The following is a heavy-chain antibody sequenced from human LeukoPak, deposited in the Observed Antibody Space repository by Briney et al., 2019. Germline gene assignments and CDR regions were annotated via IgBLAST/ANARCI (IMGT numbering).Heavy chain of an antibody. CDR1: GFTFSSYA. CDR2: ISGSGGST. CDR3: ARFSSGWYYFDY. V-gene: IGHV3-23*01. J-gene: IGHJ4*02. Sequence: QTGGSLRLSCAASGFTFSSYAMSWVRQAPGKGLEWVSAISGSGGSTYYADSVKGRFTISRDNSKNTLYLQMNSLRAEDTAVYYCARFSSGWYYFDYWGQGTLVTVSS. D-gene: IGHD6-19*01.